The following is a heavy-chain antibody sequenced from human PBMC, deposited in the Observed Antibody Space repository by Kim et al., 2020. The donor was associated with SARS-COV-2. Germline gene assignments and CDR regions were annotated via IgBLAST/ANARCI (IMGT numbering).Heavy chain of an antibody. Sequence: TNYANSVKSRFTISRDNSRSTLFLQMGDLRADDMAVYYCARERGGYYFDYWGQGTLVTVSS. J-gene: IGHJ4*02. CDR3: ARERGGYYFDY. CDR2: T. V-gene: IGHV3-64*01. D-gene: IGHD3-16*01.